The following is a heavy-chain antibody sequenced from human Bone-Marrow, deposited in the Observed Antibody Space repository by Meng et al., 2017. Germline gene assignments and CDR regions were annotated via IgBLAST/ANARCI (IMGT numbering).Heavy chain of an antibody. J-gene: IGHJ6*02. CDR3: AAFYYGSMHPKV. CDR2: ISYSGGST. Sequence: GESLKISCAASGFTFSAYEMNWVRQAPGKGLEWTSYISYSGGSTHHADSVKGRFTISRDNAKNSLYLEMNSLRDEDTAVYYCAAFYYGSMHPKVWGQGTMVTVSS. CDR1: GFTFSAYE. V-gene: IGHV3-48*03. D-gene: IGHD3-10*01.